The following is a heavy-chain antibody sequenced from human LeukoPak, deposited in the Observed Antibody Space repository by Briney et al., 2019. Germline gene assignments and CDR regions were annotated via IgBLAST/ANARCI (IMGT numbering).Heavy chain of an antibody. CDR3: ARVGEKAFHLWPEIDY. CDR2: IGGSGGST. Sequence: GGSLRLSCAASGFTFSSYAMNWVRQAPGKGLEWVSTIGGSGGSTYYADSVKGRFTISRDNAKNSLCLQMNSLRAEDTAVYYCARVGEKAFHLWPEIDYWGQGTLVTVSS. CDR1: GFTFSSYA. J-gene: IGHJ4*02. V-gene: IGHV3-23*01. D-gene: IGHD5-24*01.